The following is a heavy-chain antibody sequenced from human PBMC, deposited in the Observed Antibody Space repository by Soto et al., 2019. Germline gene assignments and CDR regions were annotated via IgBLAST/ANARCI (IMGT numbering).Heavy chain of an antibody. J-gene: IGHJ6*02. CDR2: ISYDGSNK. V-gene: IGHV3-30*18. CDR1: GFTFSRYG. D-gene: IGHD3-10*01. CDR3: AKGRYYYGSKVGMDV. Sequence: VQLVESGGGVVQPGRSLRLSCAASGFTFSRYGMHWVRQAPGKGLVWVAVISYDGSNKYYADSVKGRFTISRDNSKNTLYLQMNSLRAEDTAVYYCAKGRYYYGSKVGMDVWGQGTTVTVSS.